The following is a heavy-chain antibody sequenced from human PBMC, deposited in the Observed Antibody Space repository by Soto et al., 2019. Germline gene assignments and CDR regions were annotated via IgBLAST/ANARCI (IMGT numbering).Heavy chain of an antibody. CDR3: AGAAAAGNGGRLDV. J-gene: IGHJ6*02. CDR1: GYTFTSYY. Sequence: QVQLVQSGAEVKMPGASVKVSCKASGYTFTSYYMHWARQAPGQGLEWMGMINPSGGSTTYAQTWQGRVTMTRDTSTSTGYMELSSLRSEDTAVYYCAGAAAAGNGGRLDVWGQGTTVTVSS. V-gene: IGHV1-46*04. CDR2: INPSGGST. D-gene: IGHD6-13*01.